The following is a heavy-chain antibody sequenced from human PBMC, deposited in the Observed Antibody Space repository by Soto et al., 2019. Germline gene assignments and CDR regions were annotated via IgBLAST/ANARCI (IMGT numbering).Heavy chain of an antibody. Sequence: GGSLRLSCAASGFTFSSYAMSWVRRAPGKGLEWVSAISGSGGSTYYADSVKGRFTISRDNSKNTLYLQMNSLRAEDTAVYYCAKDTAGYSSSWYGGDFDYWGQGTLVTV. CDR2: ISGSGGST. V-gene: IGHV3-23*01. J-gene: IGHJ4*02. CDR1: GFTFSSYA. CDR3: AKDTAGYSSSWYGGDFDY. D-gene: IGHD6-13*01.